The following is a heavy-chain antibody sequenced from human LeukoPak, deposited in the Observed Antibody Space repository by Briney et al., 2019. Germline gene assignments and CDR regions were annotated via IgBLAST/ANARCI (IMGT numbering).Heavy chain of an antibody. CDR1: GFTFSSYA. CDR3: AKAKYCSAGTCYFDY. V-gene: IGHV3-23*01. J-gene: IGHJ4*02. D-gene: IGHD2-15*01. Sequence: GGSLTLSCAASGFTFSSYAMSWVRQAPGKGLEWVSYISSSGDSTYYADSVKGRFTISRDNSKNTLYLQMSSLRAEDTAVYYCAKAKYCSAGTCYFDYWGQGTLVTVSS. CDR2: ISSSGDST.